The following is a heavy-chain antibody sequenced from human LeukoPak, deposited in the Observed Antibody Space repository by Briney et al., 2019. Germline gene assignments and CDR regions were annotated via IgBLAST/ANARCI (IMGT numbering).Heavy chain of an antibody. J-gene: IGHJ6*03. CDR3: AREAKGIRYFDWLMTYYYYMDV. Sequence: SETLSLTCTVSGGSISSSSYYWSWIRQPAGKGLEWIGRIYTSGSTNYNPSLKSRVTISVDTSKNQFSLKLSSVTAADTAVYYCAREAKGIRYFDWLMTYYYYMDVWGKGTTVTISS. CDR1: GGSISSSSYY. V-gene: IGHV4-61*02. CDR2: IYTSGST. D-gene: IGHD3-9*01.